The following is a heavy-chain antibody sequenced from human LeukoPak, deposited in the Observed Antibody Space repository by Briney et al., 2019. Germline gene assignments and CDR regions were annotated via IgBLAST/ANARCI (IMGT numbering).Heavy chain of an antibody. V-gene: IGHV3-7*01. CDR3: ARDKVDCYSYFDS. Sequence: HPGGSLRLSCAASGFTFTSYWMSWVRQAPGKGLEWVANIKQDGREKEYVDSVKGRFTISRENEHNSLYLQMNSLRAEDTAVYFCARDKVDCYSYFDSWGQGTLVTVSS. CDR1: GFTFTSYW. J-gene: IGHJ4*02. CDR2: IKQDGREK. D-gene: IGHD3-9*01.